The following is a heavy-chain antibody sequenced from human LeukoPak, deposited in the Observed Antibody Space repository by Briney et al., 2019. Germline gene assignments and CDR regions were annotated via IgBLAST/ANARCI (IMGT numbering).Heavy chain of an antibody. CDR2: ISYDGSNR. J-gene: IGHJ3*02. CDR1: RFTLGSYT. D-gene: IGHD5/OR15-5a*01. V-gene: IGHV3-30-3*01. Sequence: GKSLRLSCTASRFTLGSYTMHWVRQAAGKGLEWVAAISYDGSNRYYTDSVKGRFTISRDNSKDTLFLEMNSLRGEDTAVYYCARDSGLRLIANDLDIWGQGTLVAVSS. CDR3: ARDSGLRLIANDLDI.